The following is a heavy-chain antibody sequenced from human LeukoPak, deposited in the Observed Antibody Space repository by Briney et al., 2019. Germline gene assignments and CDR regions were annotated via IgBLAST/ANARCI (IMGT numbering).Heavy chain of an antibody. V-gene: IGHV1-8*01. CDR3: ARGRGFGCSSTSCYFGSVYMDV. CDR2: MTPNSGNT. Sequence: ASVKVCCTASGYTFTSCDINWGRQATGQGLEWMGWMTPNSGNTGYAQKFQGRVTMTRYTAISTAYMELSSLRSEDTAVYYCARGRGFGCSSTSCYFGSVYMDVWGKGTTVTVSS. CDR1: GYTFTSCD. J-gene: IGHJ6*03. D-gene: IGHD2-2*01.